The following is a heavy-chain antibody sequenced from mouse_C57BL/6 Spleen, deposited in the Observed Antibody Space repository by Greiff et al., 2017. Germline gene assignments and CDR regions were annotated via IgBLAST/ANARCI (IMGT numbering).Heavy chain of an antibody. CDR1: GFTFSSYA. V-gene: IGHV5-9-1*02. CDR3: TRGDYEGKFDY. CDR2: ISSGGDYI. J-gene: IGHJ2*01. Sequence: EVKLVESGEGLVKPGGSLKLSCAASGFTFSSYAMSWVRQTPEKRLEWVAYISSGGDYIYYADTVKGRFTISRDNARNTLYLQMSSLKSEDTAMYYCTRGDYEGKFDYWGQGTTLTVSS. D-gene: IGHD1-1*01.